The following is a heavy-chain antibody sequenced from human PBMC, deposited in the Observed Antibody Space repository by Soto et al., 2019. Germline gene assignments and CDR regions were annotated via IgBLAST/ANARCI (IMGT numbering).Heavy chain of an antibody. CDR2: IDPVDSYV. CDR1: GFSFTNYW. D-gene: IGHD6-13*01. J-gene: IGHJ5*02. Sequence: GESLKISCKTSGFSFTNYWISWVRHVPGKGLEWMGNIDPVDSYVNYSPPFQGHVTFSVDTSISTAFLHWSSLQASDSATYFCARIESIARNWFDPWGQGTLVTVSS. V-gene: IGHV5-10-1*01. CDR3: ARIESIARNWFDP.